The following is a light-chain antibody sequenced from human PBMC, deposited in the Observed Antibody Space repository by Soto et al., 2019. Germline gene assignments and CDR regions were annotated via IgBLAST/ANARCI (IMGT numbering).Light chain of an antibody. CDR2: SAS. CDR1: QTINKN. J-gene: IGKJ2*01. CDR3: QQSFSTPYT. Sequence: DIQMTQSPSSLSASVGDRVTITCRASQTINKNLNWYQQKPGQAPNLLIYSASDFQSGVPSRFSGSGSGTEFTLTLRGLQPEDFATYYCQQSFSTPYTFGQGTELEI. V-gene: IGKV1-39*01.